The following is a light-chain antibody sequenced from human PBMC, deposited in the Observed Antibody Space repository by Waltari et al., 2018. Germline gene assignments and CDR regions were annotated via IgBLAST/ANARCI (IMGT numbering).Light chain of an antibody. Sequence: EVVMTQSPATLSVSPGERATLSCKASQRVSSNLAWDQQKPGPAPSLLLYGASLRATGIPARFSGSGSGTEFTLTISSLQSEDFAIYYCQQYNNWPPEYTFGQGTKLEIK. CDR2: GAS. V-gene: IGKV3D-15*01. J-gene: IGKJ2*01. CDR3: QQYNNWPPEYT. CDR1: QRVSSN.